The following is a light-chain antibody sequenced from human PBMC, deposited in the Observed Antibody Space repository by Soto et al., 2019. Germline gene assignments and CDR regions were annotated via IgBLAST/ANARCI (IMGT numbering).Light chain of an antibody. J-gene: IGKJ5*01. CDR1: QRVSSGY. V-gene: IGKV3-20*01. CDR2: GAS. CDR3: QQYGSSPPSST. Sequence: EIVLTQSPCTLSLSPGERATLSCRASQRVSSGYLAWYQQKPGQAPRLLIYGASNRATDIPDRFSGRGSGTDFTLTISRLEPEDFAVYYCQQYGSSPPSSTFGQGRLLEI.